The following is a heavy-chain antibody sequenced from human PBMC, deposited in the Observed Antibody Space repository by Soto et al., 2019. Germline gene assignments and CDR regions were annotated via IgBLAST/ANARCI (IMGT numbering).Heavy chain of an antibody. CDR1: GITFSSHV. CDR2: IGASGGST. J-gene: IGHJ4*02. V-gene: IGHV3-23*01. D-gene: IGHD3-10*01. Sequence: EVQLLESGGGLVQPGGSLRLSCEASGITFSSHVMSWVRQAPGNGLEWVSSIGASGGSTDYADSVKGRFTISRDNSRNTVCLQVSSLRAEDAAVYFCATRPPDSSRRSPLDYWGQGTLVTVSS. CDR3: ATRPPDSSRRSPLDY.